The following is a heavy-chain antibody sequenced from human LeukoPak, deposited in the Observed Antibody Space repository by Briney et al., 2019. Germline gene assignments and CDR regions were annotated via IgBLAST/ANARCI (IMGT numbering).Heavy chain of an antibody. V-gene: IGHV3-21*01. CDR3: ARDPSSGWPPGAFDI. D-gene: IGHD6-19*01. Sequence: GGSLRLSCAASGFTFSSYSVNWVRQAPGKGLEWVSSISSSSSYIYYADSVKGRFTISRDNAKNSLYLQMNSLRAEDTAVYYCARDPSSGWPPGAFDIWGQGTMVTVSS. CDR1: GFTFSSYS. J-gene: IGHJ3*02. CDR2: ISSSSSYI.